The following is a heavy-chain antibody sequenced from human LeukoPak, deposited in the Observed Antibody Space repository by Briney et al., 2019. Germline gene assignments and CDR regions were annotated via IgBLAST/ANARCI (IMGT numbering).Heavy chain of an antibody. V-gene: IGHV3-21*01. D-gene: IGHD6-19*01. CDR3: ARGAPLLPLAVAGYPADY. J-gene: IGHJ4*02. CDR1: GFTFSSYS. Sequence: GGSLRLYCAASGFTFSSYSMNWVRQAPGKGLEWVSSISSSSSYIYYADSVKGRFTISRDNAKNSLYLQMNSLRAEDTAVYYCARGAPLLPLAVAGYPADYWGQGTLVTVSS. CDR2: ISSSSSYI.